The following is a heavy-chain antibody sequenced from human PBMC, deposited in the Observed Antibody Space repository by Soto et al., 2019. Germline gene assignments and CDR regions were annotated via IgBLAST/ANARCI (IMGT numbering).Heavy chain of an antibody. CDR3: AARHFWSRPWTDRRLDY. CDR2: ISHSGST. V-gene: IGHV4-4*02. Sequence: SETLSLTCAVSGDSINRSHWWNWVRQPPEKGLEWIGQISHSGSTTYNPSLTSRVTISVDKSKNHFSLKLTSVTAADTAVYYCAARHFWSRPWTDRRLDYWGQGTLVTVSS. D-gene: IGHD3-3*02. CDR1: GDSINRSHW. J-gene: IGHJ4*02.